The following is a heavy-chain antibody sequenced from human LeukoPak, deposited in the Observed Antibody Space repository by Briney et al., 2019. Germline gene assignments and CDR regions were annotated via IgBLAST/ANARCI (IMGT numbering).Heavy chain of an antibody. V-gene: IGHV1-2*02. CDR3: ARESGTTYYFDY. CDR1: GYTFTGYY. J-gene: IGHJ4*02. CDR2: INPNSGATNYAQ. D-gene: IGHD3-10*01. Sequence: ASVKVSCKSSGYTFTGYYIHWVRQAPGQGREWMGWINPNSGATNYAQNYAQKFQGRVTMTRDTSISTAYMELIGLISDDTAVYYCARESGTTYYFDYWGQGTLVTVSS.